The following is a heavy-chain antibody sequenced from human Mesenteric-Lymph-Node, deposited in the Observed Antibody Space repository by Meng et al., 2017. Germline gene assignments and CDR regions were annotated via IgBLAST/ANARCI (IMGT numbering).Heavy chain of an antibody. V-gene: IGHV1-69*05. CDR3: AMPRAYCGGDCYIGMDV. Sequence: SVKVSCKASGYTFNSLHINWVRQATGQGLEWMGGIIPIFGTANYAQKFQGRVTITTDESTSTAYMELSSLRSEDTAVYYCAMPRAYCGGDCYIGMDVWGQGTTVTVSS. D-gene: IGHD2-21*02. CDR1: GYTFNSLH. CDR2: IIPIFGTA. J-gene: IGHJ6*02.